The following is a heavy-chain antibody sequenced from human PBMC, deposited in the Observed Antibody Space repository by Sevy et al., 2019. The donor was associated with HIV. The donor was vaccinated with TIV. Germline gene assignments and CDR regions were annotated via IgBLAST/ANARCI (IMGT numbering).Heavy chain of an antibody. CDR1: GFTFSISA. V-gene: IGHV3-23*01. CDR3: AKGGRSYGDSYFDH. J-gene: IGHJ4*02. Sequence: GGSLRLSCAASGFTFSISAMTWVRQAPGKGLEWVSVISGSGNSAYYADSVKGRFTISRDNSKNTLSLQMNSLRAEDPAVYYCAKGGRSYGDSYFDHWGQGTLVTVSS. D-gene: IGHD5-18*01. CDR2: ISGSGNSA.